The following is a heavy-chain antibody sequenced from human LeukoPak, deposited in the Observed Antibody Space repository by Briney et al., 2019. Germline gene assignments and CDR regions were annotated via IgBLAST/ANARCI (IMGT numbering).Heavy chain of an antibody. Sequence: EASVTVSCKASGYTFTNYGISWVRQAPGQGLEWMGWISANNGNRNYALKLQDRVSMTTDTSTSTAYMELRSLRSDDTAVYYCARQGYGGHSRGAADYWGQGTLVTVSS. CDR3: ARQGYGGHSRGAADY. J-gene: IGHJ4*02. CDR1: GYTFTNYG. D-gene: IGHD4-23*01. V-gene: IGHV1-18*01. CDR2: ISANNGNR.